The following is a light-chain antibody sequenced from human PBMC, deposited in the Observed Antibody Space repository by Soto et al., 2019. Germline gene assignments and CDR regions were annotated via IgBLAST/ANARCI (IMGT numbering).Light chain of an antibody. CDR1: SSDVGSYNL. J-gene: IGLJ1*01. Sequence: QSALTQPASVSGSPGQSITISCPGTSSDVGSYNLVSWYQQHPGKAPKLMIYEGSKRPSGVSNRFSGSKSGNTASLTISGLQAEDEADYYCCSYAGSSTFYVFGIGTKVTVL. CDR2: EGS. CDR3: CSYAGSSTFYV. V-gene: IGLV2-23*01.